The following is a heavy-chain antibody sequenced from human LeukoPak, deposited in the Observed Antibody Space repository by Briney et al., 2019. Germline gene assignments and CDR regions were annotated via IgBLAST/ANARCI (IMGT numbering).Heavy chain of an antibody. D-gene: IGHD3-22*01. CDR2: IIPIFGTA. J-gene: IGHJ4*02. CDR1: GGTFSSYA. CDR3: ASTGYYYDSSGYYNY. V-gene: IGHV1-69*13. Sequence: SSVKVSCKASGGTFSSYAISWVRQAPGQGLEWMGGIIPIFGTANYAQKFQGRVTITADESTSTAYMELSSLRSEDTAVYYCASTGYYYDSSGYYNYWGQGTLVTVSS.